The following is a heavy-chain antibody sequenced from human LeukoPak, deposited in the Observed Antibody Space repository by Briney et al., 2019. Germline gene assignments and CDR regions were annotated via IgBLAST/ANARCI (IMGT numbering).Heavy chain of an antibody. Sequence: GGSLRLSCAASGFTFSSYAMSWARQAPGKGLEWVSAISGSGGSTYYADSVKGRFTISRDNAKNSLYLQMNSLRAEDTAVYYCARDGGADYYDSSGYNDSYYYYYYYMDVWGKGTTVTVSS. D-gene: IGHD3-22*01. CDR2: ISGSGGST. J-gene: IGHJ6*03. CDR3: ARDGGADYYDSSGYNDSYYYYYYYMDV. CDR1: GFTFSSYA. V-gene: IGHV3-23*01.